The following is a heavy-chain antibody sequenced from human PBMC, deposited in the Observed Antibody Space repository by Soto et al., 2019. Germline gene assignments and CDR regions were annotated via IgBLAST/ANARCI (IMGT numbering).Heavy chain of an antibody. V-gene: IGHV3-74*01. CDR1: GFTFSSYW. CDR2: LGSDGSGP. CDR3: ARGVIARDVFDI. D-gene: IGHD2-21*01. Sequence: EVQLVESGGGLVQPGGSLRLSCAASGFTFSSYWMHWVRQAPGKGLVWVSRLGSDGSGPSHADSVKGRFTISRDNTKNTLSLHMNSLRGEDTAVYYCARGVIARDVFDIWGQGTMVTVSS. J-gene: IGHJ3*02.